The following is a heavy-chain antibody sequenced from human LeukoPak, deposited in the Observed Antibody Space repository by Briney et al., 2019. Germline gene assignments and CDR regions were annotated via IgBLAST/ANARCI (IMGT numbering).Heavy chain of an antibody. V-gene: IGHV1-18*01. CDR2: ISAYNGNT. CDR3: ARGGRGGFLEWPCDY. Sequence: ASVKVSCKASGYTFTSYGISWVRQAPGQGLEWMGWISAYNGNTNYAQKLQGRVTMTTDTSTSTAYMELRSLRSDDTAVYYCARGGRGGFLEWPCDYWGQGTLVTVSS. J-gene: IGHJ4*02. CDR1: GYTFTSYG. D-gene: IGHD3-3*01.